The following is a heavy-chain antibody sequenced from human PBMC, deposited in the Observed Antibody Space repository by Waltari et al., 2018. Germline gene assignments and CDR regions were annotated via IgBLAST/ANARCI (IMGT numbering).Heavy chain of an antibody. CDR3: ARVAWYYYYMDV. V-gene: IGHV4-30-4*08. Sequence: QVQLQESGPGLVKPSQTLSLTCPVSGGSISRGDYYWSWIRQPPGKGLEWIGYIYYSGSTYYNPSLKSRVTISVDTSKNQFSLKLSSVTAADTAVYYCARVAWYYYYMDVWGKGTTVTVSS. CDR1: GGSISRGDYY. CDR2: IYYSGST. J-gene: IGHJ6*03.